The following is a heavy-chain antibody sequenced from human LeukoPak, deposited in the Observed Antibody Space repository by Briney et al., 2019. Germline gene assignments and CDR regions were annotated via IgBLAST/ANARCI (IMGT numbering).Heavy chain of an antibody. D-gene: IGHD2-2*01. Sequence: GGSLRLSCAASGFTFSSYSMNWVRQAPGKGLEWVSSISSSSSYIYYADSVKGRFTISRDNAKNSLYLQMNSLRAEDTAVYYCARPPLDLGYCSSTSCEEGAFDIWGQGTMVTVSS. J-gene: IGHJ3*02. CDR1: GFTFSSYS. V-gene: IGHV3-21*01. CDR2: ISSSSSYI. CDR3: ARPPLDLGYCSSTSCEEGAFDI.